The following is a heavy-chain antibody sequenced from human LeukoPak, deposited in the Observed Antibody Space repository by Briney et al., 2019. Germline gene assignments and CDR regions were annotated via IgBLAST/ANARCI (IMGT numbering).Heavy chain of an antibody. CDR1: GFTFSSYW. CDR2: IKQDGSEK. D-gene: IGHD3-3*01. Sequence: GGSLRLSCAASGFTFSSYWMSWVRQAPGKGLEWVANIKQDGSEKYYVDSVKGRSTISRDNAKNSLYLQMNSLRAEDTAVYYCARELRFLEWLNFDYWGQGTLVTVSS. J-gene: IGHJ4*02. V-gene: IGHV3-7*01. CDR3: ARELRFLEWLNFDY.